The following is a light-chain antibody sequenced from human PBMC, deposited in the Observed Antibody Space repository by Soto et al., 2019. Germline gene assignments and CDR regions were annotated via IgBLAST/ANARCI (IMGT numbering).Light chain of an antibody. J-gene: IGKJ4*01. Sequence: EIVMTQSPATLSVSPGERATLSCRASQSVGYHLAWYQQKVGQAPRLLIYGESTRATAIPARFSGSGSATEFILTISSLQSEDSAVYYWQQYDQWPLTFGGGTKVEI. V-gene: IGKV3D-15*01. CDR1: QSVGYH. CDR2: GES. CDR3: QQYDQWPLT.